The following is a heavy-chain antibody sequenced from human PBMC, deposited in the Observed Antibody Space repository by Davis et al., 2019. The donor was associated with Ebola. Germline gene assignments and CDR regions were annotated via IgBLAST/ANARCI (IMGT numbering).Heavy chain of an antibody. CDR2: IGAAGDT. CDR1: GFTFRSYD. D-gene: IGHD4-17*01. CDR3: ASASFGDHVFDL. Sequence: PAGSLTLSCAASGFTFRSYDMHWVRQRPGQGPEWVSAIGAAGDTYYSASVKVRFTLSRENAKNSLYLQMNSLTVGDTAVYYCASASFGDHVFDLWGRGTLVTVSS. V-gene: IGHV3-13*01. J-gene: IGHJ2*01.